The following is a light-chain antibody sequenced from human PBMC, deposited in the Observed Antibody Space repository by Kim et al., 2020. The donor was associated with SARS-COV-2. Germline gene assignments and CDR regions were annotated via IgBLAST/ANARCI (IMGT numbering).Light chain of an antibody. J-gene: IGLJ1*01. CDR1: SSDVGGYNY. Sequence: QSALTQPASVSGSPGQSITISCTGTSSDVGGYNYVSWYQQHPGKAPKLMIYDVSNRPSGVSNRFSGSKSDNTASLTISGLQAEDEADYYCSSYTSRFTPSFGTGTKVTVL. CDR2: DVS. CDR3: SSYTSRFTPS. V-gene: IGLV2-14*03.